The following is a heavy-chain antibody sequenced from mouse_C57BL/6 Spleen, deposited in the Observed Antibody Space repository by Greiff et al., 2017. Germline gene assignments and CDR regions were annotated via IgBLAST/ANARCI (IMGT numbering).Heavy chain of an antibody. CDR2: INPSNGGT. D-gene: IGHD1-1*01. J-gene: IGHJ2*01. CDR1: GYTFTSYW. Sequence: QVQLQQPGTELVKPGASVKLSCKASGYTFTSYWMHWVKQRPGQGLEWIGNINPSNGGTNYNEKFKSKATLTVDKSSSTAYMQLRSLTSADSAVYYCARSGYYGSSYYFDYWGQGTTHTVSS. CDR3: ARSGYYGSSYYFDY. V-gene: IGHV1-53*01.